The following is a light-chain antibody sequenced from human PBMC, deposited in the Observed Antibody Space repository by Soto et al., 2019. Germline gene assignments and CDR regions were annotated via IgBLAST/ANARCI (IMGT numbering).Light chain of an antibody. Sequence: QSLLAQPPSVSWAPGQRVTISCSGSRFNLGAGYDVHWYQQIPGTAPKLLIYRNHDRPSGVPDRFSGSKSGTSASLAITGLQADDEADYYCQSYDTSVSGARGFGGGTKVTVL. CDR1: RFNLGAGYD. J-gene: IGLJ3*02. CDR2: RNH. V-gene: IGLV1-40*01. CDR3: QSYDTSVSGARG.